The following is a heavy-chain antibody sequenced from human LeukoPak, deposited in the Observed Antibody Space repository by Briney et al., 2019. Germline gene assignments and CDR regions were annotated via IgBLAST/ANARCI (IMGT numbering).Heavy chain of an antibody. V-gene: IGHV5-51*01. CDR3: ARHRRDGYYYYYYMDV. J-gene: IGHJ6*03. CDR1: GYSFTSYW. CDR2: IYPGDSDT. D-gene: IGHD5-24*01. Sequence: GESLKISCKGSGYSFTSYWIGWVRQMPGKGLEWMGVIYPGDSDTRYSPSFQGQVTISADKSISTAYLQWSSLKASDTAMYYCARHRRDGYYYYYYMDVWGKGTTVTVSS.